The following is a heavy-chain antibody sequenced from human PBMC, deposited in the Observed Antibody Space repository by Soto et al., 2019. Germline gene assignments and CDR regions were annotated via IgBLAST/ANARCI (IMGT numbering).Heavy chain of an antibody. CDR2: ISAYNANT. D-gene: IGHD3-16*01. V-gene: IGHV1-18*01. CDR3: ARDSDVWGYFDE. J-gene: IGHJ4*02. Sequence: ASVKVSCKASGYTFTSYDISWVRQAPGQGLEWMGWISAYNANTNYAQKLQGRVTMTTDTSTSTAYMELRSLKSDDTAVYYCARDSDVWGYFDEWGRGTLVTVSS. CDR1: GYTFTSYD.